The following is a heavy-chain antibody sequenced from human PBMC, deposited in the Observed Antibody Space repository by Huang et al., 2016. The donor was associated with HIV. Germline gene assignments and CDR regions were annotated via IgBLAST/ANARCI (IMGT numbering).Heavy chain of an antibody. CDR1: GFTFNNFG. Sequence: QVQLVESGGGVVQPGRSLRLSCVASGFTFNNFGMHWVRQAPGKGLECVGVISYDGSSGRYSESVKGRFTISRDNPMDTLYLQMNSLRPDDTAVYYCAKESRWYSDLDNWGQGTLVTVSS. D-gene: IGHD2-15*01. CDR3: AKESRWYSDLDN. V-gene: IGHV3-30*18. J-gene: IGHJ4*02. CDR2: ISYDGSSG.